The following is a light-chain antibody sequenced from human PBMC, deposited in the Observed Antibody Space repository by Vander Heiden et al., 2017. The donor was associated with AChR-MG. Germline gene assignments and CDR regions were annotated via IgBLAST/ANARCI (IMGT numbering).Light chain of an antibody. CDR1: SSDVGSYNL. V-gene: IGLV2-23*02. Sequence: QSALTQPASVSGSPGQSITIPCIGTSSDVGSYNLVAWYQQRPGKAPKLMISEVSKRPSGVSNRFSGSKSGNTDSMTISGLQAEDEADYYCCSYAGSSTLIFGGGTKLTVL. CDR2: EVS. J-gene: IGLJ2*01. CDR3: CSYAGSSTLI.